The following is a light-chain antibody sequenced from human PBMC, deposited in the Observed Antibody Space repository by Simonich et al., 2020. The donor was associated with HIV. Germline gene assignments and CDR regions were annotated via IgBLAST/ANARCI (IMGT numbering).Light chain of an antibody. CDR3: QSTDSSGTYVV. CDR1: ALPQEY. Sequence: SYELTQPPSVSVSPGQTARITCSGDALPQEYAYWYQQRPGQAPMLVIYKDSERPSGIPERFSGSNSGTTVTLTISGVQAEDEADYYCQSTDSSGTYVVFGGGTKLTVL. J-gene: IGLJ2*01. V-gene: IGLV3-25*03. CDR2: KDS.